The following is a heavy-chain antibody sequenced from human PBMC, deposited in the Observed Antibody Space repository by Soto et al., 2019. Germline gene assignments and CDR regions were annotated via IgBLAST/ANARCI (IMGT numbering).Heavy chain of an antibody. CDR3: AHRSIAQIAAAYTPIPHFDY. CDR2: IYWDDDK. D-gene: IGHD6-13*01. Sequence: SGPTLVNPTQTLTLTCTFSGFSLSTSGVGVGWIRQPPGKALEWLALIYWDDDKRYSPSLKSRLTITKDTSKNQVVLTMTNMDPVDTATYYCAHRSIAQIAAAYTPIPHFDYWGQGTLVTVSS. J-gene: IGHJ4*02. V-gene: IGHV2-5*02. CDR1: GFSLSTSGVG.